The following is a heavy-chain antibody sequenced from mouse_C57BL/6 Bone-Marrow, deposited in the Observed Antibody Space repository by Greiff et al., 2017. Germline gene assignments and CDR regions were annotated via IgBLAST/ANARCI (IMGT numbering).Heavy chain of an antibody. CDR1: GYTFTDYY. Sequence: EVQLQQSGPVLVKPGASVKMSCKASGYTFTDYYMNWVKQSHGKSLEWIGVINPYNGGTSYNQKFKGKATLTVDKSSSTAYMELNSLTSEDSAVYYCARSRVDGYSFFDYWGQGTTLTVSS. D-gene: IGHD2-3*01. CDR2: INPYNGGT. CDR3: ARSRVDGYSFFDY. V-gene: IGHV1-19*01. J-gene: IGHJ2*01.